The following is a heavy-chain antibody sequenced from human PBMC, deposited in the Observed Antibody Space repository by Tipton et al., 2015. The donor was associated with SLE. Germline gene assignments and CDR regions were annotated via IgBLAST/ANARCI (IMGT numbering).Heavy chain of an antibody. V-gene: IGHV3-9*01. J-gene: IGHJ3*02. D-gene: IGHD1-26*01. CDR2: ISWNSGSI. CDR3: ASVRERGEAFDI. Sequence: SLRLSCAASGFTFDDYSMHWVRKVPGKGLEWVSGISWNSGSIGYADSVKGRFTISRDNAKKSLYLQMNSLRAEDTALDYCASVRERGEAFDIWGQGTMVTVSS. CDR1: GFTFDDYS.